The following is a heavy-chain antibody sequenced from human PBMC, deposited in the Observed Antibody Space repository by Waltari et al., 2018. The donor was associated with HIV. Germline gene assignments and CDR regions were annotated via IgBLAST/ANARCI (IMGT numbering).Heavy chain of an antibody. V-gene: IGHV3-7*01. CDR3: ARGILMN. CDR2: INPDGSAK. Sequence: EVQLVESGGDLVHPGGSLRLSCAASGFTFSTYWMTWVRQDPGKGLEWVANINPDGSAKYYVDSVKGRFIVSRDNAKNYLYLQMDSLRIEDTAVYYCARGILMNWGQGTQVTVSS. CDR1: GFTFSTYW. J-gene: IGHJ4*02.